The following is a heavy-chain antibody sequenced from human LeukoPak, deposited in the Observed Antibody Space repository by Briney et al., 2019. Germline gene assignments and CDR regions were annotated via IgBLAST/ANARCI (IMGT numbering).Heavy chain of an antibody. CDR3: AKDLEYGDYGDY. V-gene: IGHV3-30*02. CDR1: GLTFSSYV. Sequence: GGSLRLSCAASGLTFSSYVMHWVRQAPGKGLEWVAFIRYDGSNKYYADSVKGRFTISRDNSKNTLYLQMNSLRAEDTAVYYCAKDLEYGDYGDYWGQGTLVTVSS. CDR2: IRYDGSNK. D-gene: IGHD4-17*01. J-gene: IGHJ4*02.